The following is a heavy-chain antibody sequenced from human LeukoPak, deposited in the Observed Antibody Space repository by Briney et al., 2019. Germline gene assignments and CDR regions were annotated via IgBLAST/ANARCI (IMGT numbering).Heavy chain of an antibody. D-gene: IGHD5-24*01. J-gene: IGHJ1*01. CDR2: FKNDGSSA. CDR1: GFTSSDYW. V-gene: IGHV3-74*01. CDR3: ARLTRVGYNSYVY. Sequence: GGXLRLSCAVSGFTSSDYWMHWVRQAPGKGLVWVSRFKNDGSSATYADSVKGRFTISRDDAKNTLYLQMNSLRVEDTAVYYCARLTRVGYNSYVYWGQGTLVTVSS.